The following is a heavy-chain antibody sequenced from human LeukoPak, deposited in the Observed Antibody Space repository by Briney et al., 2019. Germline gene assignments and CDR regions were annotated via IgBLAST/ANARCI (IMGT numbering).Heavy chain of an antibody. V-gene: IGHV3-74*01. D-gene: IGHD2-21*02. Sequence: PGGSVRLSCAASGFTFSSYWMHWVRQAPEKGLVWVSRINSDGRSTNYADSVKGRFTISRDNSKNTLYLQMNSLRAEDTAVYYCAKDRCGGDCYSMDYWGQGTPVTVSS. CDR1: GFTFSSYW. CDR3: AKDRCGGDCYSMDY. CDR2: INSDGRST. J-gene: IGHJ4*01.